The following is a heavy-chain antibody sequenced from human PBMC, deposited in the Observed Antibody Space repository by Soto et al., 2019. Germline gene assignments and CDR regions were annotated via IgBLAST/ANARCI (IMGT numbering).Heavy chain of an antibody. CDR3: AGGDYAGAGTFYLTDH. Sequence: EVQLVESGGALVQPGGSLRLSCTASGLTFNNYWMHWVRQAPGKGPVWVSRINGDGRTTIYADSVRGRFTISRDNAKNTVYLQMNSLRAEDTAVYYCAGGDYAGAGTFYLTDHWGQGTLVTVSS. J-gene: IGHJ4*02. CDR2: INGDGRTT. CDR1: GLTFNNYW. D-gene: IGHD3-10*01. V-gene: IGHV3-74*01.